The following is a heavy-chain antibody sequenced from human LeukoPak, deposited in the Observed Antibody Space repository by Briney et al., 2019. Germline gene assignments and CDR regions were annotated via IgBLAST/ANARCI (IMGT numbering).Heavy chain of an antibody. Sequence: SETLSLTCAVYGGSFSGYYWSWIRQPPGKGLEWIGEISHSGSTNYNPSLKSRVTISVDTSKNQFSLKLSSVTAADTAVYYCARVGEQLVRYYYYYMDVWGKGTTVTVSS. D-gene: IGHD6-6*01. CDR2: ISHSGST. V-gene: IGHV4-34*01. CDR1: GGSFSGYY. J-gene: IGHJ6*03. CDR3: ARVGEQLVRYYYYYMDV.